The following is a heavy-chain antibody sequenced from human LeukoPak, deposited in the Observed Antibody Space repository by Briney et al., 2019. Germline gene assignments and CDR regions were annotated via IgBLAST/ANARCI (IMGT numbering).Heavy chain of an antibody. J-gene: IGHJ4*02. D-gene: IGHD3-3*01. V-gene: IGHV4-34*01. CDR1: GGSFSGYY. Sequence: SETLSLTCAVYGGSFSGYYWSWIRQPPGKGLEWIGEINHSGSTNYNPSLKSRVTISVDTSKNQFSLKRSSVTAADTAVYYCARMRITIFGVVISSVVHDYWGQGTLVTVSS. CDR3: ARMRITIFGVVISSVVHDY. CDR2: INHSGST.